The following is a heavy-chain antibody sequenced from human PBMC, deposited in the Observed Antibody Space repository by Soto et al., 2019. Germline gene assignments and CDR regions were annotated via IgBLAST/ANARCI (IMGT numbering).Heavy chain of an antibody. V-gene: IGHV4-39*01. CDR2: IYYSGST. J-gene: IGHJ4*02. D-gene: IGHD1-26*01. Sequence: QLQLQESGPGLVKPSETLSLTCTVSGGSISSSSYYWGWIRQPPGKGLEWIGSIYYSGSTYYNPSLKSRVTISVDTSKNQFSLKLSSVTAADTAVYYCARHGPGGSYSDYRGQGTLVIVSS. CDR3: ARHGPGGSYSDY. CDR1: GGSISSSSYY.